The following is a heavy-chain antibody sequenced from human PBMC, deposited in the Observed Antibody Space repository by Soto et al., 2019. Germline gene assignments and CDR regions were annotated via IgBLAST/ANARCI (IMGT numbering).Heavy chain of an antibody. V-gene: IGHV4-31*03. CDR1: GGSISSGGYY. Sequence: QVQLQESGPGLVKPSQTLSLTCTVSGGSISSGGYYWSWIRQHPGKGLEWIGYIYYSGSTYYNPSLKSRVTISVDTSKNQFSLKLSSVTATDTAVYYCASAAYYDFWSGYSTNNWFDPWGQGTLVTVSS. CDR3: ASAAYYDFWSGYSTNNWFDP. D-gene: IGHD3-3*01. J-gene: IGHJ5*02. CDR2: IYYSGST.